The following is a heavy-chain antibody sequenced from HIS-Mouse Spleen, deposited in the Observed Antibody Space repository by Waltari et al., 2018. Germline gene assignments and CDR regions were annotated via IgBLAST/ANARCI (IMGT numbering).Heavy chain of an antibody. CDR1: GGSFSGYY. D-gene: IGHD6-13*01. J-gene: IGHJ4*02. V-gene: IGHV4-34*01. CDR3: ARVNSSFDY. CDR2: INHSGST. Sequence: QVQLQQWGAGLLKPSETLALTCAVYGGSFSGYYWSWIRQPPGKGLEWIGEINHSGSTNYNPALKSRVTISVDTSKNQFSLKLSSVTAADTAVYYCARVNSSFDYWGQGTLVTVSS.